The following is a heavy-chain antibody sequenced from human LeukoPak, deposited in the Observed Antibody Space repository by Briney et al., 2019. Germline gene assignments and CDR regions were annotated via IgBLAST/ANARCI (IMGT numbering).Heavy chain of an antibody. CDR2: ISSSSSYI. CDR1: VFTFSSYI. J-gene: IGHJ4*02. D-gene: IGHD6-13*01. Sequence: GGCLSLSRAASVFTFSSYIMNWVRQAPGKGREWVSSISSSSSYIYYADSLKGRFTIARHNAKTALYLQMNCMRAEDTAVYYCARTDRYSSSGWILQPVDYWGQGTLVTVSS. CDR3: ARTDRYSSSGWILQPVDY. V-gene: IGHV3-21*01.